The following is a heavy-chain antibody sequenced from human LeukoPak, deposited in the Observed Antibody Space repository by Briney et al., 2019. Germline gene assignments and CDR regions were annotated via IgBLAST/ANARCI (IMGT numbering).Heavy chain of an antibody. CDR2: INHGGST. D-gene: IGHD3-3*01. CDR3: ARGPIGATGIFGVVPTAYYYGMDV. V-gene: IGHV4-34*01. J-gene: IGHJ6*02. CDR1: GGSFSSYY. Sequence: KPSETVSLTCAVYGGSFSSYYWSWIRQPPGEGLEWIGEINHGGSTNYNPSLKSRVTISVDTSKNQFSLKLSSVTAADTAVYYCARGPIGATGIFGVVPTAYYYGMDVWGQGTTVTVSS.